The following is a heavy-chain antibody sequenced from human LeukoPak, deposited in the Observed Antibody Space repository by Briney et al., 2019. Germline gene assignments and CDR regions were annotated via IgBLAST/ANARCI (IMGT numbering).Heavy chain of an antibody. J-gene: IGHJ6*03. CDR3: ARGGRTTLYYYYMDV. D-gene: IGHD1-1*01. V-gene: IGHV3-64*01. CDR1: GFTFSSYS. CDR2: ISSNGGST. Sequence: GGSLRLSCAASGFTFSSYSMNWVRQAPGKGLEYVSAISSNGGSTYYANSVKGRFTISRDNSKNTLYLQMGSLRAEDMAVYYCARGGRTTLYYYYMDVWGKGTTVTVSS.